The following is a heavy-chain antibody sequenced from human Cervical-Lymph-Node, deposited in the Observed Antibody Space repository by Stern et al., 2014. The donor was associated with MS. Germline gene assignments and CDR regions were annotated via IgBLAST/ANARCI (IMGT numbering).Heavy chain of an antibody. Sequence: QVQLVQSGAEVKKPGSSVKVSCKASGDTFNNYSVSWVRQAHGPGLEWMAKIIPLVDIAHYAQKFQGTLTITADKSTSTAYMELSSLKSDDTAVYYCARAPFPPTEFDAFDVWGQGTMVTVSS. D-gene: IGHD2/OR15-2a*01. CDR3: ARAPFPPTEFDAFDV. CDR1: GDTFNNYS. CDR2: IIPLVDIA. V-gene: IGHV1-69*09. J-gene: IGHJ3*01.